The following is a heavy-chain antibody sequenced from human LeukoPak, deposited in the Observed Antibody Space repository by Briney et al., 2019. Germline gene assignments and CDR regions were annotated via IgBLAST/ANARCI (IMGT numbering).Heavy chain of an antibody. CDR3: ARERNDFWSGYCDY. V-gene: IGHV1-69*13. CDR1: GGTFISYA. Sequence: ASAKVSCKASGGTFISYAISWVRQAPGQGLEWMGGIIPIFGTANYAQKFQGRVTITADETTSTAYMELSSLRSEDTAVYYCARERNDFWSGYCDYWGQGTLVTVSS. CDR2: IIPIFGTA. J-gene: IGHJ4*02. D-gene: IGHD3-3*01.